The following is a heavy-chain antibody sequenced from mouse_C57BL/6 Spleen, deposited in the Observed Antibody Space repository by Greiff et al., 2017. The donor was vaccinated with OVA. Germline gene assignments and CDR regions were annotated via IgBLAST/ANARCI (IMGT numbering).Heavy chain of an antibody. J-gene: IGHJ2*01. CDR3: ARNRLQLRLPVYFDY. CDR1: GFTFSSYG. CDR2: ISSGGSYT. Sequence: EVKLVESGGDLVKPGGSLKLSCAASGFTFSSYGMSWVRQTPDKRLEWVATISSGGSYTYYPDSVKGRFTISRDNAKNTLYLQMSSLKSEDTAMYYCARNRLQLRLPVYFDYWGQGTTLTVSS. D-gene: IGHD3-2*02. V-gene: IGHV5-6*01.